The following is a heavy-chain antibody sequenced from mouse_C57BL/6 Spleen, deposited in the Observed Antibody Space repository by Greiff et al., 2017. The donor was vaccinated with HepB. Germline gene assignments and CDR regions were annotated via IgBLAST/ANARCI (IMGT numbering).Heavy chain of an antibody. D-gene: IGHD1-1*01. CDR3: ARKGYGSSPAWFAY. Sequence: QVQLQQPGAELVKPGASVKLSCKASGYTFTSYWMQWVKQRPGQGLEWIGEIDPSDSYTNYNQKFKGKATLTVDPSSRQAYMQRSSLTSEDSAVYYCARKGYGSSPAWFAYWGQGTLVTVSA. V-gene: IGHV1-50*01. J-gene: IGHJ3*01. CDR1: GYTFTSYW. CDR2: IDPSDSYT.